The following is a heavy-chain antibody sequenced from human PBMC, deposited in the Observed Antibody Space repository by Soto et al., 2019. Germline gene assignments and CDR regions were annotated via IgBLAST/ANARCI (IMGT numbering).Heavy chain of an antibody. Sequence: EVQLLESGGGLVQPGGSLRLSCAASGFTFSSYAMSWVRQAPGKGLEWVSAISGSGGSTYHADSVKGRFTISRDNSKNTLYLQMNSLRAEDTAVYYCAKWTHYYDSSGYYPGAFDIWGQGTMVTVSS. CDR1: GFTFSSYA. CDR3: AKWTHYYDSSGYYPGAFDI. J-gene: IGHJ3*02. D-gene: IGHD3-22*01. CDR2: ISGSGGST. V-gene: IGHV3-23*01.